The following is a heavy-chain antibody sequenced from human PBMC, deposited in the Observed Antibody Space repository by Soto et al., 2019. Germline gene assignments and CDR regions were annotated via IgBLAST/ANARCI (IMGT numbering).Heavy chain of an antibody. Sequence: SETLSLTCTVSGASISGFYWSWIRKSAGKGLEWIGRIYATGTTDYNPSLKSRVMMSVDTSKKQFSLKLRSVTAADTAVYYCVRDGTKALRDWFDPWGQGISVTVS. CDR1: GASISGFY. J-gene: IGHJ5*02. V-gene: IGHV4-4*07. CDR2: IYATGTT. D-gene: IGHD1-1*01. CDR3: VRDGTKALRDWFDP.